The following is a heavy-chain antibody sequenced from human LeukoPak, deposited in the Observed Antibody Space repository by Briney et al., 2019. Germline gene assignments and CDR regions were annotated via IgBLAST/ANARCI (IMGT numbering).Heavy chain of an antibody. CDR2: IYYSGST. V-gene: IGHV4-30-4*01. Sequence: SETLSLTCTVSGGSISSGDYYWSWIRQPPGKGLEWIGYIYYSGSTYYNPSLKSRVTISVDTSKNQFSLKLSSATAADTAVYYCARAPYCSSTSCHEYYFDYWGQGTLVTVSS. J-gene: IGHJ4*02. CDR3: ARAPYCSSTSCHEYYFDY. CDR1: GGSISSGDYY. D-gene: IGHD2-2*01.